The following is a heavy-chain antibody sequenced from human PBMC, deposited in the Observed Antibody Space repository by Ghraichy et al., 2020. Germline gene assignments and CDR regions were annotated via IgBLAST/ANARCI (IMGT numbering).Heavy chain of an antibody. CDR2: IYYSGST. J-gene: IGHJ2*01. CDR3: ARDEGYIYGYWYFDL. CDR1: GGSISSYY. Sequence: SETLSLTCTVSGGSISSYYWSWIRQSPGKGLEWIGYIYYSGSTNYNPSLESRVTISVDTSKNQFSLKLSSVTAADTAVYYCARDEGYIYGYWYFDLWGRGTLVTVSS. D-gene: IGHD5-18*01. V-gene: IGHV4-59*01.